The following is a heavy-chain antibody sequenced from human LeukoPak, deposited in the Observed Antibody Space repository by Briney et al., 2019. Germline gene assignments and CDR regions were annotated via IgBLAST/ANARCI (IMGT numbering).Heavy chain of an antibody. V-gene: IGHV3-7*01. CDR2: IKQDGSAK. D-gene: IGHD3-10*01. CDR1: GFTVSSNY. J-gene: IGHJ4*02. Sequence: GGSLRLSCAASGFTVSSNYMSWVRQTPGKGLESVATIKQDGSAKEYVDSVKGRFTISRDNAKESLYLQMNNLRADDTGVYYCAREKREGLWFGELFAFDGWGQGTLVTVSS. CDR3: AREKREGLWFGELFAFDG.